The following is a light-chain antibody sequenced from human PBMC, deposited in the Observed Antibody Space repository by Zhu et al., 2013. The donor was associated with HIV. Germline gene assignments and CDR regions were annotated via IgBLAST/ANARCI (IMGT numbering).Light chain of an antibody. CDR3: QQYGSSPLT. CDR1: QSVSSY. J-gene: IGKJ4*01. Sequence: EIVLTQSPGTLSLSPGERASLSCRASQSVSSYLAWFQQKPGQAPRVVIYGASSRATGIPDRFSGSGSGTDFTLSITRLEPEDLAVYYCQQYGSSPLTFDGGTTLELK. V-gene: IGKV3-20*01. CDR2: GAS.